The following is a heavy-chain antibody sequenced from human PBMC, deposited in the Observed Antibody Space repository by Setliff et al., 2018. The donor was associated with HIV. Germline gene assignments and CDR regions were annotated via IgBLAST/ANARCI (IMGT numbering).Heavy chain of an antibody. D-gene: IGHD6-19*01. CDR2: IYHSGST. V-gene: IGHV4-38-2*01. CDR3: ARRNSGWYDAFDI. CDR1: GGSFSDYY. Sequence: SETLSLTCAVYGGSFSDYYWGWIRQPPGKGLEWIGSIYHSGSTYYNPSLKGRVTISVDTSKNQFSLKLSSVTAADTAVYHCARRNSGWYDAFDIWGQGTMVTISS. J-gene: IGHJ3*02.